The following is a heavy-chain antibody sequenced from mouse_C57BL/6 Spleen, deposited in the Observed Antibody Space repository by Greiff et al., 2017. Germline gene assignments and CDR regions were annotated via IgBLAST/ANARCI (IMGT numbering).Heavy chain of an antibody. CDR2: IDPSDSYT. Sequence: QVQLQQSGAELVMPGASVKLSCKASGYTFTSYWMHWVKQRPGQGLEWIGEIDPSDSYTNYNQKFKGKSTLTVDKSSSTAYMQLSSLTSEDSAVYDSARRNYGSRPTRYFDGWGTGTTVTVSS. CDR3: ARRNYGSRPTRYFDG. D-gene: IGHD1-1*01. V-gene: IGHV1-69*01. CDR1: GYTFTSYW. J-gene: IGHJ1*03.